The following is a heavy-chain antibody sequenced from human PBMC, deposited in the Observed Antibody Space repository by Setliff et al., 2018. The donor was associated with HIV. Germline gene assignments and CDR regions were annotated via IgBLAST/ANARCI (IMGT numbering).Heavy chain of an antibody. J-gene: IGHJ5*02. Sequence: SETLSLTCTISGTSISSGGYCWSWTRQHPGKGLEWIGYVQNDESTYSNPSLRSRVIISIDTSMNQFSLKLRSVTAADTAIYYCARLQFLKSWFDPWGQGTLVTVSS. CDR3: ARLQFLKSWFDP. CDR2: VQNDEST. D-gene: IGHD3-3*01. V-gene: IGHV4-31*03. CDR1: GTSISSGGYC.